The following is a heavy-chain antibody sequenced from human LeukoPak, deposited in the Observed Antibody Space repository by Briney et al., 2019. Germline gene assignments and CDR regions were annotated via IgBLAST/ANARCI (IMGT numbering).Heavy chain of an antibody. CDR2: IRNKANNYAT. J-gene: IGHJ4*02. V-gene: IGHV3-73*01. Sequence: GGSLKLSCAASGFTFSVSAMYWVRQASGKGLEWVGRIRNKANNYATAYAASLKGRFTISRDDSKNTAYLQMNSLRAEDTAVYYCARELGNFGVDFWSGYYPYYFDYWGQGTLVTVSS. D-gene: IGHD3-3*01. CDR1: GFTFSVSA. CDR3: ARELGNFGVDFWSGYYPYYFDY.